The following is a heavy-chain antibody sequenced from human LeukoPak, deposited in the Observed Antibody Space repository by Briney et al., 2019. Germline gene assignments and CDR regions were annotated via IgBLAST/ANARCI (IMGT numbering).Heavy chain of an antibody. J-gene: IGHJ3*02. D-gene: IGHD1-26*01. CDR3: AKEKSFPDAFDI. Sequence: PGGSLRLSCAASGFTFSSYGMHWVRQAPGKGLEWVAVISYDGSNKYYADSVKGRFTISGDNSKNTLYLQMNSLRAEDTAVYYCAKEKSFPDAFDIWGQGTMVTVSS. CDR2: ISYDGSNK. V-gene: IGHV3-30*18. CDR1: GFTFSSYG.